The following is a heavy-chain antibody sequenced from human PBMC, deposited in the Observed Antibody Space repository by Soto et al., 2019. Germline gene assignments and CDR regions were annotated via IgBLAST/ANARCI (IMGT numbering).Heavy chain of an antibody. V-gene: IGHV5-51*01. Sequence: ESLKIACKGSGYTFTNYWIVWVRQIPGKGLEWMGIIYPGDSDTRYSPSFQGQVTISADRSISTAYLQWSSLKASDTGMYYCARYPTLTDYFFHGMDVWGQGTTVTVSS. CDR2: IYPGDSDT. CDR1: GYTFTNYW. CDR3: ARYPTLTDYFFHGMDV. J-gene: IGHJ6*02. D-gene: IGHD4-17*01.